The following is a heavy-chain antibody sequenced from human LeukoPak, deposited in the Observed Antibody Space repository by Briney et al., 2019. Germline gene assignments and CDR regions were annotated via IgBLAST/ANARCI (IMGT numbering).Heavy chain of an antibody. CDR2: IYYSGST. CDR1: GGSISSYY. V-gene: IGHV4-59*01. D-gene: IGHD6-13*01. CDR3: ASGSSSWSFDY. Sequence: SETLSLTCTVSGGSISSYYRSWIRQPPGKGLEWIGYIYYSGSTNYNPSLKSRVTISVDTSKNQFSLKLSSVTAADTAVYYCASGSSSWSFDYWGQGTLVTVSS. J-gene: IGHJ4*02.